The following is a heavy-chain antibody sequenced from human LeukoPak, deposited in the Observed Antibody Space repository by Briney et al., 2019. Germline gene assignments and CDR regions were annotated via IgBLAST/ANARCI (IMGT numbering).Heavy chain of an antibody. J-gene: IGHJ4*02. D-gene: IGHD1-7*01. Sequence: PGGSLRLSCVGSGFTFSNYWMTWVRQAPGKGLEWVANIKGSDKGHVDSVKGRFSVSRDDARNSLYLQMDSLRAEDKAVYYCARDVFWNYDLWGQGAVVRVSS. CDR2: IKGSDK. CDR1: GFTFSNYW. CDR3: ARDVFWNYDL. V-gene: IGHV3-7*01.